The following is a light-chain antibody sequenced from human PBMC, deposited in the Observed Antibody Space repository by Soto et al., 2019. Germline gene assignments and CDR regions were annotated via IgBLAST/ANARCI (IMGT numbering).Light chain of an antibody. CDR1: SSNIGARYD. J-gene: IGLJ1*01. Sequence: QSVLTQPPSVSGAPGQRVTISCTGSSSNIGARYDVHWYQQLPGTAPKLLIYGNTHRPSGVPDRLSGSKSGASASLAITGLQPEDEADYYCQSYDSSLSGYVFGSGTKVTVL. CDR3: QSYDSSLSGYV. V-gene: IGLV1-40*01. CDR2: GNT.